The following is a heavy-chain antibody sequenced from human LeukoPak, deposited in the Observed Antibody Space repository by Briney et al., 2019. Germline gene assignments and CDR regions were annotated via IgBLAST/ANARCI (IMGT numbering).Heavy chain of an antibody. CDR2: IIPIFGTA. CDR1: GYTFTGYY. V-gene: IGHV1-69*05. Sequence: SVKVSCKASGYTFTGYYMHWVRQAPGQGLEWMGGIIPIFGTANYAQKFQGRVTITTDESTSTAYMELSSLRSEDTAVYYCARGPYLNYYDSSGYYDYWGQGTLVTVSS. J-gene: IGHJ4*02. CDR3: ARGPYLNYYDSSGYYDY. D-gene: IGHD3-22*01.